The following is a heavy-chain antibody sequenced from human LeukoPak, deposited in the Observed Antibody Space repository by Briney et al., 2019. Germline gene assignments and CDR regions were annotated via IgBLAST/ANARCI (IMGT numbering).Heavy chain of an antibody. D-gene: IGHD5-18*01. CDR3: ARFSGFSYGYPYF. V-gene: IGHV4-39*07. CDR2: IYYSGST. J-gene: IGHJ4*02. CDR1: GVSVSSSSFF. Sequence: SETLSLTCIVSGVSVSSSSFFWGWIRQPPGKGLEWIGSIYYSGSTYYNPSLKSRVTISVDTSKNQFSLKLSSVTAADMAVYYCARFSGFSYGYPYFWGQGTLVTVSS.